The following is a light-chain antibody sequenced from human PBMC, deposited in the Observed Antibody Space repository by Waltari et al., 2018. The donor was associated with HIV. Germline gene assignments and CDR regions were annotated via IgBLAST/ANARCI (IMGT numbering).Light chain of an antibody. Sequence: QVVLTQAPSASASLGTSVNFTCTLSSGHSSYDIAWHQQPPGKGTRYLMKLHSDGSHNRGDGIPDRFSGSSSGAERHLIISSLHSDDEADYYCQTWGSGIVIFGGGTKLTVL. J-gene: IGLJ2*01. V-gene: IGLV4-69*01. CDR3: QTWGSGIVI. CDR1: SGHSSYD. CDR2: LHSDGSH.